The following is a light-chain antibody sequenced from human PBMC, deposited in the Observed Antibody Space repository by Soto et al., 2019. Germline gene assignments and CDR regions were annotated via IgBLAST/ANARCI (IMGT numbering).Light chain of an antibody. CDR3: QQRSNWPPLT. CDR1: QSVSSY. CDR2: DAS. Sequence: EIVLTQSPATLSLSPGERATLSCRASQSVSSYLAWYQQKPGRAPRLLIYDASNRATGIPARFSGSGSGTDFTLTISSLEPEDFAAYYCQQRSNWPPLTFGGGTKVDIK. V-gene: IGKV3-11*01. J-gene: IGKJ4*01.